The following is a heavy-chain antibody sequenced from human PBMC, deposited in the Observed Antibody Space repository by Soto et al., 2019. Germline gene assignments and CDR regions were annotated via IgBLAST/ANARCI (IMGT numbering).Heavy chain of an antibody. CDR2: IYATGTT. Sequence: PSETLSLTCTVSGASISGFYWSWIRKSAGKGLEWIGRIYATGTTDYNPSLKSRVMMSVDTSKKQFSLKLRSVTAADTAVYYCVRDGTKTLRDWFDPWGQGIAVTVSS. CDR1: GASISGFY. V-gene: IGHV4-4*07. CDR3: VRDGTKTLRDWFDP. J-gene: IGHJ5*02. D-gene: IGHD1-1*01.